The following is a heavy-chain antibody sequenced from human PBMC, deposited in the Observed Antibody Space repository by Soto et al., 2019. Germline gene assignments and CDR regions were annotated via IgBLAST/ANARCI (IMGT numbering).Heavy chain of an antibody. CDR1: GFPFSSTD. Sequence: EFQVLQSGGGLVQPGGSLTLSCAASGFPFSSTDMTWVRQAPGKGLEWVSTIDGSGGTTYYADSVKGRFTISRDNSINTVFLQMSSLRADDTALYFCAKKSGWFNTWGQGALVTVSS. V-gene: IGHV3-23*01. J-gene: IGHJ5*02. CDR2: IDGSGGTT. CDR3: AKKSGWFNT. D-gene: IGHD3-10*01.